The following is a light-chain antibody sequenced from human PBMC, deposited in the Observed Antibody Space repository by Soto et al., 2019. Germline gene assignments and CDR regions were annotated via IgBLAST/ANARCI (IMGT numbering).Light chain of an antibody. CDR3: SSYTTSSTLVV. J-gene: IGLJ2*01. Sequence: QSALTQPASVSGSPGQSITISCTVTSSDIGYYNYVSWYQQHPGKVPKLMIYEVSNRPSGISDRFSGSKSGNTASLTISGLQAEDEADYYCSSYTTSSTLVVFGGGTNVTVL. CDR1: SSDIGYYNY. V-gene: IGLV2-14*01. CDR2: EVS.